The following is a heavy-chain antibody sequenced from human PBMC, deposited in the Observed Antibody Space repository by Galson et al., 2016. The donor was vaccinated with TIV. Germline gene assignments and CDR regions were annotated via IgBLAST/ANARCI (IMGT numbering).Heavy chain of an antibody. D-gene: IGHD3-16*02. CDR1: GYKFIDYY. CDR2: INPNDGDTGGT. J-gene: IGHJ2*01. CDR3: ARDHTLGPNCYLVL. V-gene: IGHV1-2*02. Sequence: SVKVSCKASGYKFIDYYFHWVRQAPGQGLEWMGWINPNDGDTGGTLLAHEFQGRVTMTKDTSTSSVYMEVTSLQTEDTAVYDCARDHTLGPNCYLVLWGRGTLVIVT.